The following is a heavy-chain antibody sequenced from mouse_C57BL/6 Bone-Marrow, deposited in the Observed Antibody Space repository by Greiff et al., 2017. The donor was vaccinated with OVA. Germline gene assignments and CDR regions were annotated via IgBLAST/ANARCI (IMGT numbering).Heavy chain of an antibody. CDR1: GFTFSDYG. D-gene: IGHD2-4*01. J-gene: IGHJ4*01. CDR3: ARDDYDGGYAMDY. V-gene: IGHV5-17*01. Sequence: EVHLVESGGGLVKPGGSLKLSCAASGFTFSDYGMHWVRQAPEKGLEWVAYISSGSSTIYSADTVKGRFTISRDNAKNTRFLQMTSLRSEDTAMYYCARDDYDGGYAMDYWGQGTSVTVSS. CDR2: ISSGSSTI.